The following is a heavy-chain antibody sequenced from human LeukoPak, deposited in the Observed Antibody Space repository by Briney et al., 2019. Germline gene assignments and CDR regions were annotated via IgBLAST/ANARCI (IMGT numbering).Heavy chain of an antibody. CDR3: AKDQKWELLPFDY. J-gene: IGHJ4*02. Sequence: GESLRLSCAASGFTFSSYAMSWVRQAPGKGLEWVSAISGSGGSTYYADSVEGRFTISRDNSKNTLYLQMNSLRAEDTAVYYCAKDQKWELLPFDYWGQGTLVTVSS. CDR1: GFTFSSYA. V-gene: IGHV3-23*01. CDR2: ISGSGGST. D-gene: IGHD1-26*01.